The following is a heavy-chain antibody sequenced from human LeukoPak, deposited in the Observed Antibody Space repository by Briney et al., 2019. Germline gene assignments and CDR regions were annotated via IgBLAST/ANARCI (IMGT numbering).Heavy chain of an antibody. CDR2: ISYDGSNK. J-gene: IGHJ4*02. CDR1: GFTFSSYG. CDR3: AKLPECCGYGTLRIDY. D-gene: IGHD5-12*01. V-gene: IGHV3-30*18. Sequence: PGGSLRLSCAASGFTFSSYGMHWVRQAPGKGLEWVAVISYDGSNKYYADSVKGRFTISRDNSKNTLYLQMNSLRAEDTAVYYCAKLPECCGYGTLRIDYWGQGTLVTVSS.